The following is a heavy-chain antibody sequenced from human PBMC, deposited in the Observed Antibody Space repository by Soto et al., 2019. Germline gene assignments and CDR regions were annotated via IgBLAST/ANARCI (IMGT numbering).Heavy chain of an antibody. CDR1: GGPISSYY. J-gene: IGHJ4*02. Sequence: SETLSLTCTVSGGPISSYYWSWIRQPPGKGLEWIGYIYYSGSTNYNPSLKRRVTISVDTSRNQFSLKLSSVTAADTAVYYCARWYSSGYYLGFDYWGQGTLVTVSS. V-gene: IGHV4-59*01. CDR3: ARWYSSGYYLGFDY. CDR2: IYYSGST. D-gene: IGHD3-22*01.